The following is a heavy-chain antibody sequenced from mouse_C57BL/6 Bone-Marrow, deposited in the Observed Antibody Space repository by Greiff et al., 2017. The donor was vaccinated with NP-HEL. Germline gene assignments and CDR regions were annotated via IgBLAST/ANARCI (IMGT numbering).Heavy chain of an antibody. Sequence: VQLQQSGAELARPGASVKLSCKASGYTFTSYGISWVKQRTGQGLEWIGEIYPRSGNTYYNEKFKGKATLTADKYSSTAYMELRSLTSEDSAVYFWARARVRLLRYPDYWGQGTTLTVSS. CDR2: IYPRSGNT. V-gene: IGHV1-81*01. J-gene: IGHJ2*01. D-gene: IGHD1-1*01. CDR1: GYTFTSYG. CDR3: ARARVRLLRYPDY.